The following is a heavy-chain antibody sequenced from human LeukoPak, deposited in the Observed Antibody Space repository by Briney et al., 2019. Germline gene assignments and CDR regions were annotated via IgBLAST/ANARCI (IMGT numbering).Heavy chain of an antibody. D-gene: IGHD3-16*01. Sequence: SVKASCKASGGTFSSYAISWVRQAPGQGLEWMGGIIPIFGTANYAQKFQGRVTITADESTSTAYMELSSLRSEDTAVYYCARGLGGAMAFDYWGQGTLVTVSS. CDR3: ARGLGGAMAFDY. CDR2: IIPIFGTA. V-gene: IGHV1-69*13. J-gene: IGHJ4*02. CDR1: GGTFSSYA.